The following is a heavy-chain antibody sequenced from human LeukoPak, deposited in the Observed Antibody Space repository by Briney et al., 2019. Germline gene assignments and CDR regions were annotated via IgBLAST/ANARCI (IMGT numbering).Heavy chain of an antibody. CDR1: GYTFTSYG. Sequence: ASVKVSCKASGYTFTSYGISWVRQAPGQGLEWMGIINPSGGSTSYAQKFQGRVTVTRDTSTSTVYMELSSLRSEDTAVYYCTRGYSNIWTAFDYWGQGTLVTVSS. D-gene: IGHD6-13*01. CDR2: INPSGGST. J-gene: IGHJ4*02. CDR3: TRGYSNIWTAFDY. V-gene: IGHV1-46*03.